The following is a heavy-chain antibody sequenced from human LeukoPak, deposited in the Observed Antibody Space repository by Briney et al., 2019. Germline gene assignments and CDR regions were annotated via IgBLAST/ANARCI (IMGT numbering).Heavy chain of an antibody. D-gene: IGHD6-6*01. CDR2: IIPIFGTA. CDR1: GYTFTGYY. J-gene: IGHJ4*02. CDR3: ARGPEYSSSSGYFDY. V-gene: IGHV1-69*05. Sequence: SVNVSCKASGYTFTGYYMHWVRQAPGQGLEWMGRIIPIFGTANYAQKFQGRVTITTDESTSTAYMELSSLRSEDTAVYYCARGPEYSSSSGYFDYWGQGTLVTVSS.